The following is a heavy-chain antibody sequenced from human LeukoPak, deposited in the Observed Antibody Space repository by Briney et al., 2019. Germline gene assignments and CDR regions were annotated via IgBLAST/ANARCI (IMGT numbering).Heavy chain of an antibody. CDR3: ATESDPHDSGDFI. CDR1: GYTFTGYY. CDR2: INPNSGGT. J-gene: IGHJ4*02. D-gene: IGHD4-17*01. Sequence: ASVKVSCKASGYTFTGYYMHWVRQAPGQGLEWMGWINPNSGGTNYAQKFQGRVTMTRDTSISTAYMELSRLRSDDTAVYYCATESDPHDSGDFIWGQETLVPVPS. V-gene: IGHV1-2*02.